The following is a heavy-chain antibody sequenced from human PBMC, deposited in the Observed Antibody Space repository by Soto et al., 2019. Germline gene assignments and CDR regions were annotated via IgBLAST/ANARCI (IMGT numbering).Heavy chain of an antibody. CDR2: IYTGGST. J-gene: IGHJ6*02. CDR3: ARDGSTGWRTYGMDV. D-gene: IGHD2-8*02. CDR1: GLTVSSNY. Sequence: GGSLRLSCAASGLTVSSNYMSWVRQAPGMWLEWVSVIYTGGSTYYADSVKGRFTIFRDNSKNTLYLQMNSLRDADTAVYYCARDGSTGWRTYGMDVWGQGXTVTVYS. V-gene: IGHV3-53*01.